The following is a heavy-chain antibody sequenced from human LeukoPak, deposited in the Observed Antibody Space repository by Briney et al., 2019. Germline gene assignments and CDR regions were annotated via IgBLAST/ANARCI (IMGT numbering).Heavy chain of an antibody. V-gene: IGHV3-30*01. CDR3: ARGRGGPFDY. J-gene: IGHJ4*02. CDR2: ISYDGSNK. Sequence: QPGRSLRLSCAASGFTFSSYAMHWVRQAPGKGQEWVAVISYDGSNKYYADSVKGRFTISRDNSKNTLYLQMNSLRAEDTAVYYCARGRGGPFDYWGQGTLVTVSS. CDR1: GFTFSSYA.